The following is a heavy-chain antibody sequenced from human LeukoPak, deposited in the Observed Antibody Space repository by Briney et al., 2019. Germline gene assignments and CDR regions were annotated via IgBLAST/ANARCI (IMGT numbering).Heavy chain of an antibody. CDR2: INTNTGNP. Sequence: ASVKVSCKASGYTFTGYYMHWVRQAPGQGLEWMGWINTNTGNPTYAQGFTGRFVFSLDTSVSTAYLQISSLKAEDTAVYYCARRIVGATFDIWGQGTLVTVSS. CDR1: GYTFTGYY. J-gene: IGHJ4*02. D-gene: IGHD1-26*01. V-gene: IGHV7-4-1*02. CDR3: ARRIVGATFDI.